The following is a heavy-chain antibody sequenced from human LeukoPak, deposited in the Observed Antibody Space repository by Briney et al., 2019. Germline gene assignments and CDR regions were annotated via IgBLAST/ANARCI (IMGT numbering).Heavy chain of an antibody. V-gene: IGHV4-61*02. J-gene: IGHJ4*02. CDR3: ARAPGGYLDY. CDR2: IYTSGST. D-gene: IGHD3-16*01. CDR1: GVSISSGSYY. Sequence: PSQTLSLTCTVSGVSISSGSYYWSWIRQPAGKGLEWIVRIYTSGSTNYNPSLNSRVTISVDTSKNQFSLKLSSVTAADTAVYYCARAPGGYLDYWGQGTLVTVSS.